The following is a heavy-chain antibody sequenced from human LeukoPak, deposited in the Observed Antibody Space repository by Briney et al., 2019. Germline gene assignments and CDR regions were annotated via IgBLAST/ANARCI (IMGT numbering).Heavy chain of an antibody. CDR1: GYTFTSYG. CDR3: ARDRKSYYDFWSGYLRNDY. V-gene: IGHV1-18*01. CDR2: ISAYNGNT. D-gene: IGHD3-3*01. J-gene: IGHJ4*02. Sequence: ASVKVSCKASGYTFTSYGISWVRQAPGQGPEWMGWISAYNGNTNYAHKLQGRVNMTTDTSTSTAYTELRSLRSDDRAVYYCARDRKSYYDFWSGYLRNDYWGQGTLVTVSS.